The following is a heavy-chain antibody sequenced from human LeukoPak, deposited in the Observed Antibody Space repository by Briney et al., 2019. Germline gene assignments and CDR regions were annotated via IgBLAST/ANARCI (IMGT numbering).Heavy chain of an antibody. J-gene: IGHJ4*02. CDR2: FDPEDGET. Sequence: ASVKVSCKVSGYTLTELSMHWVRQAPGKGLEWMGGFDPEDGETIYAQKFQGRVTMTEDTSTDTAYMELSSLRSEDTAVYYCATANHRAAADYSWGQGTLVTVSS. CDR1: GYTLTELS. D-gene: IGHD6-13*01. CDR3: ATANHRAAADYS. V-gene: IGHV1-24*01.